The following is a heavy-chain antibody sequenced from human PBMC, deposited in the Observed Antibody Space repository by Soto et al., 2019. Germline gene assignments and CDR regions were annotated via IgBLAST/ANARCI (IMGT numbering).Heavy chain of an antibody. Sequence: GWFLRLSWAAAGFTFGSYGMHWVRQAPGKGLEWVAVISYDGSNKYCADSVKGRFTISRDNSKNTLYLQMNSLRAEDTAVYYCAKAMVVVTAISGGGGFDKWGQGTLVTVSS. CDR3: AKAMVVVTAISGGGGFDK. J-gene: IGHJ3*02. CDR1: GFTFGSYG. D-gene: IGHD2-21*02. CDR2: ISYDGSNK. V-gene: IGHV3-30*18.